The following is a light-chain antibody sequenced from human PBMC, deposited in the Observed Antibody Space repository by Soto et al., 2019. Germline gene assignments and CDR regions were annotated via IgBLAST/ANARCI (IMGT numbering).Light chain of an antibody. CDR2: ETS. CDR3: QQSYSTPRRT. Sequence: DIQMTQSPSSLSASVGDRVTITCRASQSIRHYLNWYQQKPGNAPKLLIYETSHLQSGVPPRFSGGGSGTDFTLTISSLQPEDFATYYCQQSYSTPRRTFGQGTKVEVK. CDR1: QSIRHY. V-gene: IGKV1-39*01. J-gene: IGKJ1*01.